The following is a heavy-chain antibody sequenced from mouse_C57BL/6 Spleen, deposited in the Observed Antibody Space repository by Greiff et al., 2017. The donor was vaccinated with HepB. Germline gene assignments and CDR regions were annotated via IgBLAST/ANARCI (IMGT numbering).Heavy chain of an antibody. D-gene: IGHD2-4*01. J-gene: IGHJ3*01. Sequence: QVQLKQSGAELVKPGASVKISCKASGYAFSSYWMNWVKQRPGKGLEWIGQIYPGDGDTNYNGKFKGKATLTADKSSSTAYMQLSSLTSEDSAVYFCARSGYDYDEDWFAYWGQGTLVTVSA. CDR1: GYAFSSYW. CDR2: IYPGDGDT. CDR3: ARSGYDYDEDWFAY. V-gene: IGHV1-80*01.